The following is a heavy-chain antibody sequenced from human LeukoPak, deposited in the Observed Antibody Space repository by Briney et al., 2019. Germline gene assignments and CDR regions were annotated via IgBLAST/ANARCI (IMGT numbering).Heavy chain of an antibody. CDR1: GGSISSYY. V-gene: IGHV4-59*08. CDR3: ARHHYGGNSGAFDI. Sequence: SETLSPTCTVSGGSISSYYWSWIRQPPGKGLEWIGYIYYSGSTNYNPSLKSRVTISVDTSKNQFSLKLSSVTAADTAVYYCARHHYGGNSGAFDIWGQGTMVTVSS. J-gene: IGHJ3*02. D-gene: IGHD4-23*01. CDR2: IYYSGST.